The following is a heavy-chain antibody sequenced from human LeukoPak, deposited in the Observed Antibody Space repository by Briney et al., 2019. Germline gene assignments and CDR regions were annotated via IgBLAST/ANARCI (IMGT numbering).Heavy chain of an antibody. CDR2: IYYSGST. CDR3: ASLYYDSSGYPTAHFDY. Sequence: SETLSLTCTVSGGSISSYYWSWIRQPPGKGLEWIGYIYYSGSTNYNPSLKSRVTISVDTSKNQFSLKLSSVTAADTAVYYCASLYYDSSGYPTAHFDYWGQGTLVTVSS. D-gene: IGHD3-22*01. J-gene: IGHJ4*02. CDR1: GGSISSYY. V-gene: IGHV4-59*12.